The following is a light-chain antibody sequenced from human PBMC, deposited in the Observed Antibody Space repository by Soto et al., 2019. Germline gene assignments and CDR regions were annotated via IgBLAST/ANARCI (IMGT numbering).Light chain of an antibody. CDR2: DVN. V-gene: IGLV2-14*03. CDR3: TSWTTSTTMI. J-gene: IGLJ2*01. CDR1: GSDIGAYNF. Sequence: QSALTQPASVSGSPGQSITISCTGTGSDIGAYNFVSWYQQHPGKAPKLMLYDVNIRPSGVSNRFSGSKSGNTASLTISGLQAEDEADYYCTSWTTSTTMIFGGVTKVTLL.